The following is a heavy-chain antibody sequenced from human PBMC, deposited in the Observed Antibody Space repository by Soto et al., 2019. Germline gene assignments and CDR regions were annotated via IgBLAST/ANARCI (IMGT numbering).Heavy chain of an antibody. D-gene: IGHD1-20*01. CDR3: ARVPGYNWNRGDYFDY. Sequence: QVQLVQSGAEVKKPGSSVKVSCKASGGTFSGYAISWVRQAPGQGLEWMGGIIPIFGTANYAQKFQGRVTITADKSTSTAYMELSSLRSEDTAVYYCARVPGYNWNRGDYFDYWGQGTLVTVSS. CDR1: GGTFSGYA. J-gene: IGHJ4*02. CDR2: IIPIFGTA. V-gene: IGHV1-69*06.